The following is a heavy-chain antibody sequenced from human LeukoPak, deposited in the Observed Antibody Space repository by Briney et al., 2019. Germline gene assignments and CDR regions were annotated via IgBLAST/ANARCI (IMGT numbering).Heavy chain of an antibody. Sequence: GGSLRLSCAASGFTFSSYWMSWVRQAPGKGLEWVADIKEDGSEKYYVDSVKGRFTISRDNSKNTLYLQMNSLRAEDTAVYYCAKGRYSYDSSLHWGQGTLVTVSS. CDR3: AKGRYSYDSSLH. CDR1: GFTFSSYW. D-gene: IGHD3-22*01. V-gene: IGHV3-7*01. J-gene: IGHJ4*02. CDR2: IKEDGSEK.